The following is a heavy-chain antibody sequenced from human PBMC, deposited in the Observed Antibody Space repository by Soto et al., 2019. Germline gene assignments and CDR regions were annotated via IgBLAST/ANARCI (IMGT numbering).Heavy chain of an antibody. J-gene: IGHJ4*02. CDR1: GFSVSSNY. Sequence: EVQLVESGGMLVQPGGSLRLSCAASGFSVSSNYMSWVRQAPGKGLEWVSVIYSGGGTGYADSVKGRFSISRDSSRNTLYPQMNSLRAEDTAVYCCARHDGSYYMSGAYWGQGTLVTVSS. CDR3: ARHDGSYYMSGAY. CDR2: IYSGGGT. D-gene: IGHD1-26*01. V-gene: IGHV3-66*04.